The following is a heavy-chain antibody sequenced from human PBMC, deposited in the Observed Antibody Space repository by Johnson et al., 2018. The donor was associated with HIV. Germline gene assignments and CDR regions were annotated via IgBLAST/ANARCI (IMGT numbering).Heavy chain of an antibody. CDR2: ISNSGGAT. Sequence: VQLVESGGDLVKPGGSLRLSCAASGFTFSRYAMSWVRQTPGKRLEWVSAISNSGGATHYADSVKGRFRISRDNSKDTVYLQVNSLGGEDTALYYCIKETGANSAFDIWGQGTTVTVSS. CDR3: IKETGANSAFDI. J-gene: IGHJ3*02. CDR1: GFTFSRYA. V-gene: IGHV3-23*04. D-gene: IGHD1-7*01.